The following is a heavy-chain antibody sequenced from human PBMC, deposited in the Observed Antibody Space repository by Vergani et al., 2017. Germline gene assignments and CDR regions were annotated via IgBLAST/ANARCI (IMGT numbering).Heavy chain of an antibody. D-gene: IGHD5-24*01. J-gene: IGHJ4*02. Sequence: QVQLQESGPGLVKPSETLSLTCTVSGGSISSYYWGWIRQPPGKGLEWIGSIYHSGSTYYSPSLKSRVTMSIDTSKNQFSLKMRSVTAADTAVYYCARVKMASIGTDWGQGTLVTVSS. CDR1: GGSISSYY. CDR2: IYHSGST. CDR3: ARVKMASIGTD. V-gene: IGHV4-38-2*02.